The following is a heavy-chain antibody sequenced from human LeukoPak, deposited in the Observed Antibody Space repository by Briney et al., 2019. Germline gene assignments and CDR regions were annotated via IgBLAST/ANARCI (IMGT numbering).Heavy chain of an antibody. Sequence: PSETLSLTCAVSGGSFSSYYWSWIRQPPGKGLEWIGYTCYSGSTNYNPSLKSRFTISVDTSKNQFSLKLSSVTAADTAVYYCATGGALFPHIWGQGTLVTVSS. V-gene: IGHV4-59*01. CDR2: TCYSGST. D-gene: IGHD2-21*01. CDR1: GGSFSSYY. CDR3: ATGGALFPHI. J-gene: IGHJ4*02.